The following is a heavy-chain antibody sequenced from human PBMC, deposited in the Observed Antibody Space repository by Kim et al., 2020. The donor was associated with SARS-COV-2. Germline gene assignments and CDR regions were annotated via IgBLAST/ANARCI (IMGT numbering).Heavy chain of an antibody. Sequence: SETLSLTCAVYGGSFSGYYWSWIRQPPGKGLEWMGEINHSGRTNYNPSRKSRVTISVDTSKNQFSLKLTSVTAADTAVYYCARRLSNTSGLGSSYCDLWG. D-gene: IGHD3-10*01. CDR2: INHSGRT. CDR3: ARRLSNTSGLGSSYCDL. J-gene: IGHJ2*01. V-gene: IGHV4-34*01. CDR1: GGSFSGYY.